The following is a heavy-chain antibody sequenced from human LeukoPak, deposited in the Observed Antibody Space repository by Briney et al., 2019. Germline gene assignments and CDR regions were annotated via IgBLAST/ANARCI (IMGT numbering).Heavy chain of an antibody. CDR2: ISGSGGSGSSDT. J-gene: IGHJ4*02. CDR3: AKSGLRYFDLVDY. D-gene: IGHD3-9*01. V-gene: IGHV3-23*01. Sequence: GGSLRLSCAASGFTFINNAMSWVRQAPGKGLEWVSAISGSGGSGSSDTHYADSVKGRFTISRDNSKNTLYLQMNSLRAEDTAVYYCAKSGLRYFDLVDYWGQGTLVTVSS. CDR1: GFTFINNA.